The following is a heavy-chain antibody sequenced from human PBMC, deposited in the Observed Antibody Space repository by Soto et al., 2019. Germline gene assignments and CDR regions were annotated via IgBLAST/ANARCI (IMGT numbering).Heavy chain of an antibody. Sequence: QVQLVQSGAEVQKHGASVKVSCKASGYTFTGYYMHWVRQAPGKGLEWMGWINPNSGGTNYAQKFQGRVTMTRDTSIRTAYRELSRLRSDDTAGYYCERDCPFRRREYGLGYWGQGKLVTVSS. CDR3: ERDCPFRRREYGLGY. CDR2: INPNSGGT. D-gene: IGHD7-27*01. V-gene: IGHV1-2*02. J-gene: IGHJ4*02. CDR1: GYTFTGYY.